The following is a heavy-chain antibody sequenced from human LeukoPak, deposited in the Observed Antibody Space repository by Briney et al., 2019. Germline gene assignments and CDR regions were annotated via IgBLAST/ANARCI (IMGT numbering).Heavy chain of an antibody. Sequence: GSLRLSCAASGFTFSSYAMSWVRQAPGKGLEWIGNIYYSGSTYYNPSLKSRVTISVDTSKNQFSLQLTSVTAADTAVYYCAREMIFYYDSSGFMDYWGQGTLVTVSS. J-gene: IGHJ4*02. V-gene: IGHV4-4*02. CDR3: AREMIFYYDSSGFMDY. D-gene: IGHD3-22*01. CDR2: IYYSGST. CDR1: GFTFSSYAM.